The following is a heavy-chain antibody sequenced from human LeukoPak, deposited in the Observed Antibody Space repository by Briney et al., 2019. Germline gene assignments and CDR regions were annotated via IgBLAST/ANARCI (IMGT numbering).Heavy chain of an antibody. J-gene: IGHJ6*03. CDR2: IISYNGKT. CDR1: GYTFTNYG. V-gene: IGHV1-18*04. D-gene: IGHD1-7*01. CDR3: ARLGLPYYYYYMDV. Sequence: ASVKVSCNTSGYTFTNYGINWVRQAPGQGLEWMGWIISYNGKTNYAQKLHGRITMTTDTSTSTAYMELRSLRSDDTAVYYCARLGLPYYYYYMDVWGKGTTVTVSS.